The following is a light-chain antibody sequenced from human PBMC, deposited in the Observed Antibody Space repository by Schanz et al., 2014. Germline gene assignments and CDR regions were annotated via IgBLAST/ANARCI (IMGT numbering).Light chain of an antibody. V-gene: IGLV2-8*01. J-gene: IGLJ3*02. CDR3: SSYAGSSNLV. CDR1: SSDVGRYGF. Sequence: QSALTQPASVSGSPGQSITISCTGTSSDVGRYGFVSWYQHHPGKAPRLMIYEVSERPSGVPDRFSGSKSGNTASLTVSGHQAEDEADYYCSSYAGSSNLVFGGGTKRTV. CDR2: EVS.